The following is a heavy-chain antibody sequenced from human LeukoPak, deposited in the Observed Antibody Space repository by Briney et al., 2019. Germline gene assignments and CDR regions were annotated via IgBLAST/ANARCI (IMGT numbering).Heavy chain of an antibody. CDR2: ISYDGSNK. CDR3: ARGRGAYDEYEGDY. D-gene: IGHD4-17*01. V-gene: IGHV3-30-3*01. J-gene: IGHJ4*02. CDR1: GFTFSSYA. Sequence: QPGGSLRLSCAVSGFTFSSYAMHWVRQAPGKGLEWVAVISYDGSNKYYAESVKGRFTISRDNSKNTLYLQMNSLRVEDTAVYYCARGRGAYDEYEGDYWGQGTLVTVSS.